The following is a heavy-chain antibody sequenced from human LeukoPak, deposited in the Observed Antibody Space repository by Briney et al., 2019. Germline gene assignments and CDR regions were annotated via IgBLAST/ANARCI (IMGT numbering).Heavy chain of an antibody. CDR1: GGSISSNAYY. Sequence: SETLSLTCTVSGGSISSNAYYWAWIRQPPGKGLEWIGSIYSSVSTYYNPSLKSRVTISVDRSKNQFPLKLSSVTAADTAVYYCARSRTGYDSSGYPVGFDPWGQGTLVTVSS. V-gene: IGHV4-39*06. J-gene: IGHJ5*02. CDR3: ARSRTGYDSSGYPVGFDP. D-gene: IGHD3-22*01. CDR2: IYSSVST.